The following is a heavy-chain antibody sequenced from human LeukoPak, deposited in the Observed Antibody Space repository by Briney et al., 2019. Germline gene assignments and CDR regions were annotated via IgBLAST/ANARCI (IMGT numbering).Heavy chain of an antibody. CDR1: GFTFDDYA. J-gene: IGHJ6*02. D-gene: IGHD6-13*01. Sequence: SGGSLRLSCAASGFTFDDYAMHWVRQAPGKGLEWVSGISWNSGSIGYADSVKGRFTISRDNAKNSLYLQMNSLRAEDTALYYCAKAPQLSWYPGMDVWGQGTTVTVSS. CDR2: ISWNSGSI. V-gene: IGHV3-9*01. CDR3: AKAPQLSWYPGMDV.